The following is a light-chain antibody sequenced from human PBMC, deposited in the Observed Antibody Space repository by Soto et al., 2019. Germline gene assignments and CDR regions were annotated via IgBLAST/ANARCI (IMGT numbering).Light chain of an antibody. V-gene: IGKV1-9*01. J-gene: IGKJ4*01. CDR3: QYLSSFPLT. Sequence: IQLTQSPSSLSASVGDRVTITCRASQGIRNYLAWYQQKPGKAPNLLIYVASTLQGGVPSRFSGSGSGTDFRLTISRLQPEDVATSYCQYLSSFPLTFGGGTKVELK. CDR1: QGIRNY. CDR2: VAS.